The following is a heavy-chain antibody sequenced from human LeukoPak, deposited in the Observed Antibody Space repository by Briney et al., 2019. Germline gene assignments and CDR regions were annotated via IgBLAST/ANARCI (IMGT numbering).Heavy chain of an antibody. CDR1: GGSTTSYY. CDR2: IYCSGST. V-gene: IGHV4-59*01. D-gene: IGHD5-18*01. Sequence: PSETLSLTCTVSGGSTTSYYSSWIRPPPGKGLEWIGYIYCSGSTNNNPSLKSRVTISVDTSKNQFSLKLSSVTAADTAVYYCAGGYIYGSSYYYMDVWGKGTTVTISS. J-gene: IGHJ6*03. CDR3: AGGYIYGSSYYYMDV.